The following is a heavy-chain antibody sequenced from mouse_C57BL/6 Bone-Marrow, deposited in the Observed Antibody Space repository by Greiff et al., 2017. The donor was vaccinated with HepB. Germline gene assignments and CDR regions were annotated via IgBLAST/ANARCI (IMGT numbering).Heavy chain of an antibody. V-gene: IGHV14-4*01. CDR2: IDPENGDT. CDR3: TTAQATSYAMDY. CDR1: GFNIKDDY. D-gene: IGHD3-2*02. Sequence: LVEPGAELVRPGASVKLSCTASGFNIKDDYMHWVKQRPEQGLEWIGWIDPENGDTEYASKFQGKATITADTSSNTAYLQLSSLTSEDTAVYYCTTAQATSYAMDYWGQGTSVTVSS. J-gene: IGHJ4*01.